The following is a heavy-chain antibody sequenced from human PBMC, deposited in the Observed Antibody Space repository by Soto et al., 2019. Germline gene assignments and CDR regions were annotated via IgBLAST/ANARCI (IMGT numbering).Heavy chain of an antibody. D-gene: IGHD2-21*02. V-gene: IGHV4-30-4*01. CDR3: AREIAYCGGDCYSEVGAFDI. Sequence: QVQLQESGPGLVKPSQTLSLTCTVSGGSISSGDYYWSWIRQPPGKGLEWIGYIYYSGSTYYNPSLKSRVTISVDTSKNQFSLKLSSVTAADTAVYYCAREIAYCGGDCYSEVGAFDIWGQGTMVTVSS. CDR2: IYYSGST. J-gene: IGHJ3*02. CDR1: GGSISSGDYY.